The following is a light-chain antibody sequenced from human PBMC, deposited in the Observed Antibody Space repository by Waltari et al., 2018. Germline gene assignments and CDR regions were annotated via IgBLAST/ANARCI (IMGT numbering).Light chain of an antibody. CDR1: QSVSRA. CDR2: AAS. V-gene: IGKV3-20*01. CDR3: QHYVNLPVT. J-gene: IGKJ1*01. Sequence: EIVLTQSPGTLSLSPGARATLSCRASQSVSRALAWYQQKPGQAPRLLIYAASTRATGVPDRFSGSGSGTDFILTISRLDPEDFAVYYCQHYVNLPVTFGQGTKVEI.